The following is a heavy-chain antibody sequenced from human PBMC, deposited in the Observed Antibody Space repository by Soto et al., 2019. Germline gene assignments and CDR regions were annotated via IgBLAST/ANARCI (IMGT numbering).Heavy chain of an antibody. V-gene: IGHV1-69*06. J-gene: IGHJ3*02. CDR3: ARLFSGNSRGDAFDI. D-gene: IGHD2-21*02. CDR1: GGTFSSYA. CDR2: IIPIFGTA. Sequence: QVQLVQSGAGVKKPGSSVKVSCKASGGTFSSYAISWVRQAPGQGLEWMGGIIPIFGTANYAQKFQGRVTITADKSKSPAYMELSSLRSEDTAVYYCARLFSGNSRGDAFDIWGQGTMVTVSS.